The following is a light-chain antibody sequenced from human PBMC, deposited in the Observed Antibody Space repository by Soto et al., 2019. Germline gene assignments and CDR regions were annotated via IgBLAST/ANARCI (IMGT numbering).Light chain of an antibody. CDR1: SSDVGSYNL. Sequence: QSALTQPASVSGSPGQSITISCTGTSSDVGSYNLVSWYQQLPDKAPKLMIYEGSKRPSGVSNRFSGSKSGNTASLTISGLQAEDEADYYCCSYAGSSTDVFGTGTKLTVL. CDR2: EGS. CDR3: CSYAGSSTDV. J-gene: IGLJ1*01. V-gene: IGLV2-23*01.